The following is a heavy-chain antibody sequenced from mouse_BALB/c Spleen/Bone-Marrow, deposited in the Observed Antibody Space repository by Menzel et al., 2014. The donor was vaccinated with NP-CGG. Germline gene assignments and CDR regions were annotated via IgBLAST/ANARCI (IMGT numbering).Heavy chain of an antibody. D-gene: IGHD1-1*01. CDR3: ARKLRFYAMDY. CDR2: IWSGGNT. Sequence: QVQLQQSGPGLVQPSQSLSITCTVSGFSLTTYGVHWVRQSPGKGLEWLGAIWSGGNTYYNAAFISRLSISKDNSKSQVFFEMNSLQAYDTAIYYCARKLRFYAMDYWGQGTSVTVSS. V-gene: IGHV2-2*01. J-gene: IGHJ4*01. CDR1: GFSLTTYG.